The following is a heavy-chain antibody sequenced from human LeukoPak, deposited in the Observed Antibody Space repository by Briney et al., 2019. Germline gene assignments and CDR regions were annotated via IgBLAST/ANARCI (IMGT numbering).Heavy chain of an antibody. D-gene: IGHD3-9*01. CDR3: AAGGYDTLLYHYYYMDV. J-gene: IGHJ6*03. V-gene: IGHV1-69*05. CDR1: GGTFISYA. CDR2: IIPIFGTA. Sequence: ASVKVSCKASGGTFISYAISWVRQAPGQGLEWMGGIIPIFGTANYAQKFQGRVTITTDESTSTAYMELSSLRSEDTAVYYCAAGGYDTLLYHYYYMDVWGKGTTVTVSS.